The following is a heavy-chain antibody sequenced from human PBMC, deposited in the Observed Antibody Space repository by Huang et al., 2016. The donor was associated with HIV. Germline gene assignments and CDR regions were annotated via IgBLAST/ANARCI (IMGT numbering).Heavy chain of an antibody. D-gene: IGHD3-16*01. V-gene: IGHV3-21*02. CDR3: ARDHPLGGFDY. J-gene: IGHJ4*02. CDR1: GFTFSNFG. CDR2: ISSRGTYI. Sequence: EVQMVESGGGLVKPGRSLRLSCAASGFTFSNFGMSWVRQAPGKGLEWVSSISSRGTYIYYADSVKGRFTISRDDAKTSLFLQMNSLRVEDTAIYYCARDHPLGGFDYWGQGALVTVSS.